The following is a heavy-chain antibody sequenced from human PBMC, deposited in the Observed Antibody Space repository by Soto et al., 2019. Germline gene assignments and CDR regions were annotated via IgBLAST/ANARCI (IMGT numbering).Heavy chain of an antibody. V-gene: IGHV4-31*02. CDR1: GYFIGSGGYY. CDR3: ARMYSSGSGWFHP. J-gene: IGHJ5*02. CDR2: FYSSGSI. D-gene: IGHD6-19*01. Sequence: PSETLSLTCFVSGYFIGSGGYYWSWIRHHPGKGLEWIGSFYSSGSIIYNPSPRSRVSISGDMSTYQFSMSLTSVTAADTARYYCARMYSSGSGWFHPWGQGTLVTVSS.